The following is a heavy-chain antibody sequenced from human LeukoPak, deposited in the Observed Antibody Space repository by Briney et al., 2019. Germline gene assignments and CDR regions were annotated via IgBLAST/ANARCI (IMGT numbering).Heavy chain of an antibody. CDR2: ISGSGGST. CDR3: AKASQWLLLSPIGY. J-gene: IGHJ4*02. Sequence: PGGSLRLSCAASGFTFSSYAMSWVRQAPGKGLEWVSAISGSGGSTYYADSVKGRFTISRDNSKNTLYLQMNSLRAEDTAVYYCAKASQWLLLSPIGYWGQGTLVTVSS. CDR1: GFTFSSYA. V-gene: IGHV3-23*01. D-gene: IGHD3-22*01.